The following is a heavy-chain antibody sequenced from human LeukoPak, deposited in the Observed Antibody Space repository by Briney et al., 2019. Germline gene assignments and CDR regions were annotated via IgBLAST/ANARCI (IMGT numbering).Heavy chain of an antibody. V-gene: IGHV3-7*01. CDR1: GFTFSSYW. D-gene: IGHD3-22*01. CDR3: ARNRYYDSSGYSYYYYGMDV. J-gene: IGHJ6*02. CDR2: IKQDGSEK. Sequence: GGSLRLSCAVSGFTFSSYWMSWVRQAPGKGLEWVANIKQDGSEKYYVDSVKGRFTISRDNAKNSLYLQMNSLRAEDTAVYYCARNRYYDSSGYSYYYYGMDVWGQGTTVTVSS.